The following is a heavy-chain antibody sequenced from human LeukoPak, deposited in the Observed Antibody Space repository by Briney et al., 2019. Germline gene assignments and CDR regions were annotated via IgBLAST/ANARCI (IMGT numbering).Heavy chain of an antibody. V-gene: IGHV3-30*02. CDR2: IQFDGSEE. Sequence: PGGSLRLSCAASGFIFSSMHWVRQAPGKGLEWVAFIQFDGSEEFYADSVKGRFTISRDNSKNTLYLQMNSLRAEDTAVYYCARYSSSWYADYWGQGTLVTVSS. J-gene: IGHJ4*02. D-gene: IGHD6-13*01. CDR3: ARYSSSWYADY. CDR1: GFIFSS.